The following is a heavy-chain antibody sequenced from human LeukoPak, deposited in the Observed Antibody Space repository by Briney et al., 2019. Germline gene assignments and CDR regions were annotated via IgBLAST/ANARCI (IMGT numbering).Heavy chain of an antibody. V-gene: IGHV4-4*02. CDR3: ARSYCSGGSCFDAFDI. J-gene: IGHJ3*02. CDR2: IYHSGST. Sequence: NASETLSLTCAVSGGSISSSNWWSWVRQPPGKGLEWIGEIYHSGSTNYNPSLKSRVTISVDTSKNQFSLKLSSVTAADTAVYYCARSYCSGGSCFDAFDIWGQGTMVTVSS. CDR1: GGSISSSNW. D-gene: IGHD2-15*01.